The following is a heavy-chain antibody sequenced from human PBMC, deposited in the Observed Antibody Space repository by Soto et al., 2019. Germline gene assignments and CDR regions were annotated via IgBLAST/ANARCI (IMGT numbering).Heavy chain of an antibody. J-gene: IGHJ3*02. CDR2: ISSSSSYI. Sequence: EVQLVESGGGLVKPGGSLRLSCAASGFTFSSYSMNWVRQAPGKGLEWVSSISSSSSYIYYADSVKGRFTISRDNAKNSLYLQMNSLRAEATSVYYCAREKLQLGAFDIWGKGTMVTVSS. D-gene: IGHD1-7*01. CDR1: GFTFSSYS. V-gene: IGHV3-21*01. CDR3: AREKLQLGAFDI.